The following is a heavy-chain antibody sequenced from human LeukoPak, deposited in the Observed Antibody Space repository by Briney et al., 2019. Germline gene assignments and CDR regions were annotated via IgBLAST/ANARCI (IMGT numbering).Heavy chain of an antibody. CDR3: ARKTDAFDI. CDR1: GFTFSNYW. CDR2: IKHDGSEK. V-gene: IGHV3-7*01. Sequence: GGSLRLSCEASGFTFSNYWMSWVRQAPGKGLEWVANIKHDGSEKYYVDSVKGRFTISRDNGKNSLYVQMNGLSVEDTAVYYCARKTDAFDIWGQGTMVTVSS. J-gene: IGHJ3*02.